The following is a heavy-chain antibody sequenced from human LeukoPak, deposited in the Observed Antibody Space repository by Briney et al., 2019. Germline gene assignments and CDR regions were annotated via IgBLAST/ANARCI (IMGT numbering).Heavy chain of an antibody. CDR1: GYSFTGYW. V-gene: IGHV5-51*01. D-gene: IGHD2-2*03. J-gene: IGHJ4*02. Sequence: GESLKISCKGSGYSFTGYWIGRGRQMPGKGLEWMGIIYPGDSDTRYSPSFQGQVTISADKSISTAYLQWSSLKASDTAIYYCARLVGSTLYFDYWGQGTLVTVSS. CDR2: IYPGDSDT. CDR3: ARLVGSTLYFDY.